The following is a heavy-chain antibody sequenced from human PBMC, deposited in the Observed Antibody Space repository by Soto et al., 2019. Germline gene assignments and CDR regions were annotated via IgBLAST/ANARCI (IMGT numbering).Heavy chain of an antibody. J-gene: IGHJ3*02. CDR2: IYYSGST. CDR1: GGSISSYY. V-gene: IGHV4-59*01. CDR3: ARDLGGGYNYAFDI. D-gene: IGHD5-12*01. Sequence: PSETLSLTCTVSGGSISSYYWSWIRQPPGKGLEWIGYIYYSGSTNYNPSLKSRVTISVDTSKNQFSLKLSSVTAADTAVYYCARDLGGGYNYAFDIWGQGTMVTVSS.